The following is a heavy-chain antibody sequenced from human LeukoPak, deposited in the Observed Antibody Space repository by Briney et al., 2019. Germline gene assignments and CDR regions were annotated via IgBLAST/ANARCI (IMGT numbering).Heavy chain of an antibody. CDR1: GYNFTGYY. Sequence: ASVKVSCKASGYNFTGYYMHWVRQAPGQGLEWMGWISTYNGDTNYAQKLQGRVTMTTDTSTSTAYMELRSLRSDDTAVYYCARGSSYGFSMGYWGQGTLVTVSS. V-gene: IGHV1-18*04. D-gene: IGHD3-16*01. J-gene: IGHJ4*02. CDR3: ARGSSYGFSMGY. CDR2: ISTYNGDT.